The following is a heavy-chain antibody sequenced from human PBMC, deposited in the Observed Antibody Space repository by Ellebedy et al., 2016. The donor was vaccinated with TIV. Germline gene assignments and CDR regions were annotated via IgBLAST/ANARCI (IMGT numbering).Heavy chain of an antibody. CDR2: LTHTGRT. J-gene: IGHJ4*02. D-gene: IGHD2-2*01. CDR3: ARSCSPSYWECLEY. V-gene: IGHV4-59*13. Sequence: SETLSLXXTVSGGCFNSYYWTWIRQPPGKGLEWVGHLTHTGRTNYNPSLQSRVAISLDSSKTQFSLELNSVTAADTAVYFCARSCSPSYWECLEYWGQGVLVTVSS. CDR1: GGCFNSYY.